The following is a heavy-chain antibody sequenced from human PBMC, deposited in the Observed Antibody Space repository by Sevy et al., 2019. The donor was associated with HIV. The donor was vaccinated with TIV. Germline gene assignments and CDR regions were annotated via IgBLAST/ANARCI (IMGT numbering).Heavy chain of an antibody. CDR2: INQDGSVK. CDR1: GFTLNNYW. CDR3: VRAIAKEDSF. Sequence: GGSLRLSCAASGFTLNNYWMNWVRQAPGKGLEWVANINQDGSVKYYVDSVRGRFTVSRDNAKNLVFLQMNSLRVDDTALYYCVRAIAKEDSFWGQGTLVTVSS. J-gene: IGHJ4*02. V-gene: IGHV3-7*01. D-gene: IGHD6-13*01.